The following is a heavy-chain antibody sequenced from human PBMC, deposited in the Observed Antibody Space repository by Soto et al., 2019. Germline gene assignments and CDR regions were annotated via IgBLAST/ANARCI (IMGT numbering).Heavy chain of an antibody. CDR3: ARDPTGTTSFDY. CDR1: GFTFSSYG. J-gene: IGHJ4*02. CDR2: IWYDGSNK. Sequence: QVQLVESGGGVVQPGRSLRLSCAASGFTFSSYGMHWDRQAPGKGLEWVAVIWYDGSNKYYADSVKGRFTISRDNSKNTLYLQMNSLRAADTAVYYCARDPTGTTSFDYWGQGTLVTVSS. D-gene: IGHD1-7*01. V-gene: IGHV3-33*01.